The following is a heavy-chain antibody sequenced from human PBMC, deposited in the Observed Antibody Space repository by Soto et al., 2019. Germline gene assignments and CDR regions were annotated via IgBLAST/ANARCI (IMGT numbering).Heavy chain of an antibody. V-gene: IGHV3-7*03. J-gene: IGHJ6*02. Sequence: GGSLRLSCAASGFTFSSYWMSWVRQAPGKGLEWVANIKQDGSEKYYVDSVKGRFTISRDNAKNSLYLQMNSLRAEDTAVYHCARGGQAAAGTVGYYYGMDVWGQGTTVTVSS. D-gene: IGHD6-13*01. CDR2: IKQDGSEK. CDR3: ARGGQAAAGTVGYYYGMDV. CDR1: GFTFSSYW.